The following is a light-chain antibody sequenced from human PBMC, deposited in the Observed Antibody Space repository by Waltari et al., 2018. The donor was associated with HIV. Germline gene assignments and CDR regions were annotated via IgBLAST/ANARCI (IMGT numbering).Light chain of an antibody. V-gene: IGKV3-11*01. J-gene: IGKJ2*03. Sequence: EIVLTQSPATLSLSPGERATLSCRASQGVGRFLAWYQQKPGQAPRLLIYGASNRATGIPARFSGSGSGTDFTLTISSLEPEDFAVYYCQQRTNWPPYSFGQGTKLEIK. CDR2: GAS. CDR3: QQRTNWPPYS. CDR1: QGVGRF.